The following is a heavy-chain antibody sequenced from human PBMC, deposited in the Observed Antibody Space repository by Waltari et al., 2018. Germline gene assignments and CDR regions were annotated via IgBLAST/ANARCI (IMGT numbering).Heavy chain of an antibody. CDR3: ATVGDVVLVTYFGH. CDR1: GLTFFHHG. D-gene: IGHD2-15*01. CDR2: SGGSGDPT. J-gene: IGHJ4*02. V-gene: IGHV3-23*01. Sequence: EVQLLESGGGLIQPGGSLRLSCAASGLTFFHHGMRWVRQAPGEGLGWVSASGGSGDPTYYAGSVKGRFTISRDNSKNMLYLEMNSLRAEDTAIYYCATVGDVVLVTYFGHWGQGALVTVSS.